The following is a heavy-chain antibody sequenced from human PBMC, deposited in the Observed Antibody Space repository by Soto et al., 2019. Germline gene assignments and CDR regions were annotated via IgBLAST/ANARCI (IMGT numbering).Heavy chain of an antibody. CDR3: ARDLHGDPYS. J-gene: IGHJ4*02. V-gene: IGHV1-18*01. D-gene: IGHD4-17*01. CDR2: ISAHNGNT. CDR1: GYTFTSYG. Sequence: QVQLVQYGAEVKKPWASVKFSCKPSGYTFTSYGISWVRQAPGQGLAWMGLISAHNGNTNYAQKLQGRVTMTTDTSTSTAYMGLRSLRSDDADVYYCARDLHGDPYSWVQGTLVTVSS.